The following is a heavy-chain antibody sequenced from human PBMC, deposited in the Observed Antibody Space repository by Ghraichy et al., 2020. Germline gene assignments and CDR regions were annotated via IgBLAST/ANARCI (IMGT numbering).Heavy chain of an antibody. D-gene: IGHD3-10*01. J-gene: IGHJ4*02. CDR3: ARNLYGSGIFED. CDR1: GYTFSTYD. Sequence: ASVKVSCKASGYTFSTYDINWVRQATGQGLEWMGWMSPSSGNTGYAQKFQGRVTITRDTSINTAYKELSSLRSEDTAVYYCARNLYGSGIFEDWGQGTLVTVSS. CDR2: MSPSSGNT. V-gene: IGHV1-8*03.